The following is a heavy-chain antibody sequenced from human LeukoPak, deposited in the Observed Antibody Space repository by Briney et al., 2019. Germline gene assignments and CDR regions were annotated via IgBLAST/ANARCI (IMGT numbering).Heavy chain of an antibody. CDR1: GFSFSDPW. V-gene: IGHV3-7*01. Sequence: GGSLRLSCAASGFSFSDPWMSWVRQAPGKGPEWVANIKPDGTEEHYVDSVKGRFTVSRDNARNSLFLQMNSLSVEDTALYYCATYTNWVAGDVWGQGTTVSVSS. CDR3: ATYTNWVAGDV. J-gene: IGHJ6*02. CDR2: IKPDGTEE. D-gene: IGHD7-27*01.